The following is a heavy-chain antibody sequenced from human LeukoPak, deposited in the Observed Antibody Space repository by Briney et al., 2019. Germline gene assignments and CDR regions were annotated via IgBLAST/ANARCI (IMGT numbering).Heavy chain of an antibody. CDR2: INHRGIT. V-gene: IGHV4-34*01. CDR3: ARPGILAAGHWYHP. D-gene: IGHD6-13*01. CDR1: GGSFDDYY. J-gene: IGHJ5*02. Sequence: PSETLSLTCAVYGGSFDDYYWSWIRQSPEKGLEWIGDINHRGITNYNPSLKSRVALSVDPSKNQISLKVFSVTAADSAVYYCARPGILAAGHWYHPWGPGTLVTVSS.